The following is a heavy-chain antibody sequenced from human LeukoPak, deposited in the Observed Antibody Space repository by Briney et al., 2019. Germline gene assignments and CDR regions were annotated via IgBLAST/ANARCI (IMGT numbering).Heavy chain of an antibody. CDR2: IIPIFGTA. J-gene: IGHJ6*04. V-gene: IGHV1-69*06. CDR1: GGTFSSYA. CDR3: ARDGYYHSSGYPPPQDV. D-gene: IGHD3-22*01. Sequence: SVKVSCKASGGTFSSYAISWVRQAPGQGLEWMGRIIPIFGTANYAQKFQGRVTITADKSTSTAYMELSSLRSEDTAVYYCARDGYYHSSGYPPPQDVWGKGTTVTVSS.